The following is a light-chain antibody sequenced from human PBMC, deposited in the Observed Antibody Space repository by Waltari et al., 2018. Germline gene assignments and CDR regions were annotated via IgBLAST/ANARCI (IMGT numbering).Light chain of an antibody. V-gene: IGLV2-14*01. CDR1: SSDVGYYDY. J-gene: IGLJ3*02. CDR2: DVS. CDR3: SSYTSSTTWV. Sequence: QPALTQPASVSGSPGQSITISCTGTSSDVGYYDYVSWYQLHSGKVPKLVISDVSKRPSRVSHRFSGSRSGNTASLTISGLQAEDEADYYCSSYTSSTTWVFGGGTKLTVL.